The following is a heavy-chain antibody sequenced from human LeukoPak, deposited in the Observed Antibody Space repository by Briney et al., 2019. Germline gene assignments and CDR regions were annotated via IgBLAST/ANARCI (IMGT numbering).Heavy chain of an antibody. CDR1: GGSISSSNW. CDR3: ARPGYYCTNGVCFDDYYYGMDV. J-gene: IGHJ6*02. CDR2: IYHSGST. Sequence: PSGTLSLTCAVSGGSISSSNWWNWVRQPPGKGLEWIGEIYHSGSTNYNPSLKSRVTISVDKSKNQFSLKLSSVTAADTAVYYCARPGYYCTNGVCFDDYYYGMDVWGQGTTVTVSS. D-gene: IGHD2-8*01. V-gene: IGHV4-4*02.